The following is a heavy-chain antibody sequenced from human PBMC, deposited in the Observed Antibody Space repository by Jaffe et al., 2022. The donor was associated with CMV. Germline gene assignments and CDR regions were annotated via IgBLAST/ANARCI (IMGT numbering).Heavy chain of an antibody. V-gene: IGHV1-3*01. CDR1: GYTFTSNA. J-gene: IGHJ4*02. D-gene: IGHD2-15*01. CDR2: INAGNGKT. CDR3: ARGYCSGGTCLIFDY. Sequence: QVQLVQSGAEVKKPGASVKISCKASGYTFTSNAIHWVRQAPGQRLEWMGWINAGNGKTRYSQKFQGRVTITRGDTSASTAYMEVSSLTSQDTAVYYCARGYCSGGTCLIFDYWGQGTLVTVSS.